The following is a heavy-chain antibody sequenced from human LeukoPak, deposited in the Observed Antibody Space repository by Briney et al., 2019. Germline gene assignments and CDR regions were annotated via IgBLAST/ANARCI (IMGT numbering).Heavy chain of an antibody. CDR1: GFTFSSYA. CDR3: AKEDGGGYDPFDY. CDR2: ISSSSSYI. J-gene: IGHJ4*02. D-gene: IGHD5-12*01. Sequence: GGSLRLSCAASGFTFSSYAMNWVRQAPGKGLEWVSSISSSSSYIYYADSVKGRFTISRDNAKNSLYLQMNSLRAEDTAVYYCAKEDGGGYDPFDYWGQGTLVTVSS. V-gene: IGHV3-21*04.